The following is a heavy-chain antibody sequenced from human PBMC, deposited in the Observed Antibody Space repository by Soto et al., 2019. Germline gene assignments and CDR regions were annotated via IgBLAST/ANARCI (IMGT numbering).Heavy chain of an antibody. V-gene: IGHV3-72*01. CDR2: SRDKPQGYST. J-gene: IGHJ4*02. Sequence: GGTLRLSCAGSGFTLSDRYIYSVRQAPGKGVEGVRRSRDKPQGYSTAYSASVKGRFTTSRDESKNSAYLQMNSLKTEDTAVYYCVRATYFSDSSGYTRCLDYWGQGTLVTVSS. D-gene: IGHD3-22*01. CDR3: VRATYFSDSSGYTRCLDY. CDR1: GFTLSDRY.